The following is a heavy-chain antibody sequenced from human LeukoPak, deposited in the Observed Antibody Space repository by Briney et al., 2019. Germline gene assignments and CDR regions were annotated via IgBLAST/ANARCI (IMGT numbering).Heavy chain of an antibody. V-gene: IGHV3-23*01. J-gene: IGHJ3*02. D-gene: IGHD3-22*01. CDR2: ISGSGGST. CDR3: AKYRITMIVVGGAFDI. Sequence: GGSLRLSCAASGFTFSSYAMSWVRQAPGKGLEWVSAISGSGGSTYYADSVKGRFTISRDNSKNTLYLQMNSLRAEDTAVYYCAKYRITMIVVGGAFDICGQGTMVTVSS. CDR1: GFTFSSYA.